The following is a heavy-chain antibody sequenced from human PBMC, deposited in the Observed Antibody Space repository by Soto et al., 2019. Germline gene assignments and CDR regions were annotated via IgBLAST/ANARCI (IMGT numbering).Heavy chain of an antibody. CDR3: ARDIQEMATTYDAFDI. D-gene: IGHD1-1*01. Sequence: QVQLVQSGAEVKKPGSSVKVSCKASGGTFSSYAISWVRQAPGQGLEWMGGIIPISGTANYAQKFQGRVTITADESTSTAYMELSSLRSEDTAVYYCARDIQEMATTYDAFDIWGQGTMVTVSS. J-gene: IGHJ3*02. V-gene: IGHV1-69*01. CDR2: IIPISGTA. CDR1: GGTFSSYA.